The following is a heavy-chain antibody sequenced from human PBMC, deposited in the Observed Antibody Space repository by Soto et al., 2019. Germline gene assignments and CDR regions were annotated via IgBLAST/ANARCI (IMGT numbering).Heavy chain of an antibody. D-gene: IGHD4-17*01. J-gene: IGHJ5*02. CDR2: ISSSGSTI. V-gene: IGHV3-48*03. Sequence: HPGGSLRLSCAASGFTFSSYEMNWVRQAPGKGLEWVSYISSSGSTIYYADSVKGRFTISRDNAKNSLYLQMNSLRAEDTAVYYCARARLRDYGGNFGNWFDPWGQGTLVTVSS. CDR3: ARARLRDYGGNFGNWFDP. CDR1: GFTFSSYE.